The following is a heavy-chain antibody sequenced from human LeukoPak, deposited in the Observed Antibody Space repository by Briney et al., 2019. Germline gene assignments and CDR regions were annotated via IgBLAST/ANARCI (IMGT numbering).Heavy chain of an antibody. D-gene: IGHD2-15*01. Sequence: SETLSLTCAVSGGSISSGDYSWSWIRQPPGEALGWTGYIYHSGRTFYNPSLKSRVTISVDTSKNQFSLRLSSVTAADTAVYYCARSVSAKRWNNCFDPWGQGTLVTASA. CDR1: GGSISSGDYS. CDR2: IYHSGRT. V-gene: IGHV4-30-2*01. CDR3: ARSVSAKRWNNCFDP. J-gene: IGHJ5*02.